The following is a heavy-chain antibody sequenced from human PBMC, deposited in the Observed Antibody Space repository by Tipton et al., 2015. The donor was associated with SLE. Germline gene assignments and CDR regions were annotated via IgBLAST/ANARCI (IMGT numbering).Heavy chain of an antibody. CDR3: ARQVASFDY. J-gene: IGHJ4*02. CDR2: IFYSGST. D-gene: IGHD5-12*01. CDR1: GDSISSRSYH. Sequence: TLSLTCTVSGDSISSRSYHWGWIRQPPGKGLEWIGSIFYSGSTSYNPSLQSRVTISGHTSKNQFARRLNCVTASDTAVYYCARQVASFDYWGQGTLVTVSS. V-gene: IGHV4-39*01.